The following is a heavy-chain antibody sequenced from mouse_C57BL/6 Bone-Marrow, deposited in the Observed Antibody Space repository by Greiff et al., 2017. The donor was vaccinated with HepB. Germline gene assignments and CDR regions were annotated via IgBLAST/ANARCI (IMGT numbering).Heavy chain of an antibody. D-gene: IGHD1-1*01. CDR2: IWSGGST. CDR1: GFSLTSYG. V-gene: IGHV2-2*01. Sequence: VQGVESGPGLVQPSQSLSITCTVSGFSLTSYGVHWVRQSPGKGLEWLGVIWSGGSTDYNAAFISRLSISKDNSKSQVFFKMNSLQADDTAIYYCAREGYGSSYVNYYAMDYWGQGTSVPVSS. CDR3: AREGYGSSYVNYYAMDY. J-gene: IGHJ4*01.